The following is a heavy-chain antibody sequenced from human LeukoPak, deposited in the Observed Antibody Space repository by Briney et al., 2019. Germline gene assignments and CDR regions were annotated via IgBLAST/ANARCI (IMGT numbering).Heavy chain of an antibody. CDR3: ATVRRFLEWPLGH. D-gene: IGHD3-3*01. Sequence: PGGSLRLSCAASGFTFSNYGMHWVRQAPGKGLEWVVVISHDGSNNNYADSVKGRFTISRDNSKNTLYLQMNSLRPEDTAVYYCATVRRFLEWPLGHWGQGTLVTVSS. V-gene: IGHV3-30*03. CDR2: ISHDGSNN. CDR1: GFTFSNYG. J-gene: IGHJ4*02.